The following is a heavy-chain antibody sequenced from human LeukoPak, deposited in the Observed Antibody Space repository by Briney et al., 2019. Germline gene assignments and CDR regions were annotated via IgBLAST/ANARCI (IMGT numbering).Heavy chain of an antibody. CDR1: GFTFSSYG. Sequence: GGSLRLSCAASGFTFSSYGMHWVRQAPGKGLEWVAVISYDGSNKYYADSVKGRFTISRDNSKNTLYLQMNSLRAEDTAVYYCASLYDSSGYTHPLGAFDIWGQGTMVTVSS. CDR2: ISYDGSNK. D-gene: IGHD3-22*01. J-gene: IGHJ3*02. CDR3: ASLYDSSGYTHPLGAFDI. V-gene: IGHV3-30*03.